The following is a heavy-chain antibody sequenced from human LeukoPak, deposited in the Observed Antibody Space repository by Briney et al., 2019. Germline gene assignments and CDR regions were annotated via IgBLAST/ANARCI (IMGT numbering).Heavy chain of an antibody. CDR1: GGSISSYF. J-gene: IGHJ4*02. CDR2: IYSSGST. V-gene: IGHV4-4*07. CDR3: ARAYCSGGSCYSGFDY. Sequence: PSETLALTCTVSGGSISSYFWSWIRQPAGKGLDWIGRIYSSGSTNYNPSLKSRVTMSVDTSRNQFSLKLSSVTAADTAVYYCARAYCSGGSCYSGFDYWGQETLFTVSS. D-gene: IGHD2-15*01.